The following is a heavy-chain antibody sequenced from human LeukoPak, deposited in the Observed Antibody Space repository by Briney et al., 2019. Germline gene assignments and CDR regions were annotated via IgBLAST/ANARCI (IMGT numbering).Heavy chain of an antibody. Sequence: ASVKVSCKASGYTFTDSGFTWVRQAPGQGLEWMGWITTNNGNTNFAQKFQGRVTLTTDTSTATAYMVLRGLRSDDTAVYYCAREGWNGSGSYYNRPRMNWFDPWGQGTLVTVSS. D-gene: IGHD3-10*01. CDR3: AREGWNGSGSYYNRPRMNWFDP. J-gene: IGHJ5*02. CDR1: GYTFTDSG. V-gene: IGHV1-18*01. CDR2: ITTNNGNT.